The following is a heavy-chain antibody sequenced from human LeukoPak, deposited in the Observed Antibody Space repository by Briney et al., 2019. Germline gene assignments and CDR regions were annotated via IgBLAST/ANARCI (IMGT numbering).Heavy chain of an antibody. Sequence: GGSLRLSCAASGFTFSSYGMHWVRQAPGKGLEWVAVIWYDGSNKYYADSVKGRFTISRGNSKNTLYLQMNSLRAEDTAVYYCARDQDEGATEDPYYYYGMDVWGQGTTVTVSS. V-gene: IGHV3-33*01. CDR2: IWYDGSNK. J-gene: IGHJ6*02. D-gene: IGHD1-26*01. CDR3: ARDQDEGATEDPYYYYGMDV. CDR1: GFTFSSYG.